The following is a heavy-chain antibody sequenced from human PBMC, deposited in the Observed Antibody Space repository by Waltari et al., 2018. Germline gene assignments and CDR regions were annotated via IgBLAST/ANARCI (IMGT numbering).Heavy chain of an antibody. D-gene: IGHD3-3*01. V-gene: IGHV4-59*01. CDR3: ARDYYDFWSGYPYYYGMDV. Sequence: QVQLQESGPGLVKPSETLSLTCTVSGGSISSYYWSWIRQPPGKGLEWIGYIYYSGSTNYNPSLKSRVTISVDTSKNQFSLKLSSVTAADTAVYYCARDYYDFWSGYPYYYGMDVWGQGTTVTVSS. J-gene: IGHJ6*02. CDR2: IYYSGST. CDR1: GGSISSYY.